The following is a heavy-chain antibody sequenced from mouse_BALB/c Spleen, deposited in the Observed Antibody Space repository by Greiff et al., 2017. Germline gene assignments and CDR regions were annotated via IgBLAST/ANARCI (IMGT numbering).Heavy chain of an antibody. J-gene: IGHJ4*01. CDR2: IRLKSDNYAT. CDR1: GFTFSSYW. CDR3: TRGYYYAMDY. V-gene: IGHV6-6*02. Sequence: EVKVEESGGGLVQPGGSMKLSCVASGFTFSSYWMSWVRQSPEKGLEWVAEIRLKSDNYATHYAESVKGKFTISRDDSKSRLYLQMNSLRAEDTGIYYCTRGYYYAMDYWGQGTSVTVSS.